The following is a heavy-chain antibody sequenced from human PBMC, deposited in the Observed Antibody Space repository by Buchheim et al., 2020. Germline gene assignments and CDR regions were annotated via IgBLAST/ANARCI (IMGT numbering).Heavy chain of an antibody. CDR3: ARDRYYDFWSGYYPYYYYGMDV. CDR1: GYTFTSYY. Sequence: QVQLVQSGAEVKKPGASVKVSCKASGYTFTSYYMHWVRQAPGQGLEWMGIINPSGGSTSYAQKFQGRVTMTRDTSTSPVYMELSSMRSEDTAVYYCARDRYYDFWSGYYPYYYYGMDVWGQGTT. D-gene: IGHD3-3*01. CDR2: INPSGGST. V-gene: IGHV1-46*03. J-gene: IGHJ6*02.